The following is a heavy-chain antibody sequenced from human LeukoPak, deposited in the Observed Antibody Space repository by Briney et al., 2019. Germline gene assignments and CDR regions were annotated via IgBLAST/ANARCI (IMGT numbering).Heavy chain of an antibody. CDR3: AREGYSYGYDAFDI. J-gene: IGHJ3*02. CDR1: GYTFTGYY. CDR2: INPNSGGT. Sequence: ASVKVSCKASGYTFTGYYMHWVRQAPGQGLEWMGWINPNSGGTNYAQKFQGWVTMTRDTSISTAYMELSRLRSDDTAVYYCAREGYSYGYDAFDIWGHGTMVTVSS. D-gene: IGHD5-18*01. V-gene: IGHV1-2*04.